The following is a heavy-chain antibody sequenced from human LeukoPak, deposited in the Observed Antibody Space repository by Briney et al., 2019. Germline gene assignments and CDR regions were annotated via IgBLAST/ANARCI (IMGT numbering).Heavy chain of an antibody. D-gene: IGHD6-19*01. V-gene: IGHV3-23*01. CDR2: ITNNNGKT. CDR3: AKDHPSSGWPTFEY. Sequence: GGSQRLSCAVSGFAVSRYAMSWVRQVPGKGLEWLASITNNNGKTYYAYSVKGRFTISRDESENTVYLQMNSLRSEDTAIYYCAKDHPSSGWPTFEYWGQGTLVTVSP. J-gene: IGHJ4*02. CDR1: GFAVSRYA.